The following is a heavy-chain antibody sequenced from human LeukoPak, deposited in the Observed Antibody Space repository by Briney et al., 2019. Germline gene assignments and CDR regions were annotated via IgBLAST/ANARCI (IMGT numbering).Heavy chain of an antibody. CDR3: TTDQSIADLY. V-gene: IGHV3-15*01. J-gene: IGHJ4*02. CDR1: GFTFSNAW. CDR2: IKSKTDGGTT. D-gene: IGHD6-6*01. Sequence: GALGLSCAASGFTFSNAWISWVRQAPGKGLEGVGRIKSKTDGGTTDYAAPVKGRFTISRDDSKNTLYLQMNSLKTEDTAVYYCTTDQSIADLYWGQGTLVTVSS.